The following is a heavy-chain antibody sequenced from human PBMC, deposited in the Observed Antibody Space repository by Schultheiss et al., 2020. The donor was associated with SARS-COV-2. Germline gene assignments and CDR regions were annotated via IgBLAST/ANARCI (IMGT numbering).Heavy chain of an antibody. CDR3: ARDSRGSQFDY. CDR1: GGSFSGYY. CDR2: IYHSGST. J-gene: IGHJ4*02. D-gene: IGHD3-10*01. V-gene: IGHV4-34*01. Sequence: SETLSLTCAVYGGSFSGYYWSWIRQPPGKGLEWIGSIYHSGSTYYNPSLKSRVTISVDTSKNQFSLKLSSVTAADTAVYYCARDSRGSQFDYWGQGTLVTVSS.